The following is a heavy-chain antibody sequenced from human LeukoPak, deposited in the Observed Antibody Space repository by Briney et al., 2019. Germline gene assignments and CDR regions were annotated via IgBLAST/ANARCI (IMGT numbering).Heavy chain of an antibody. D-gene: IGHD3-22*01. CDR2: ISYDGSNK. CDR1: GFTFNSYA. J-gene: IGHJ4*02. Sequence: PGGSLRLSCAASGFTFNSYAMHWARQAPGKGLEWVAVISYDGSNKYYADSVKGRFTISRDNSKNTLYLQMNSLGAEDTAVYYCARAPTYDSSGYYLDYWGQGTLVTVSS. CDR3: ARAPTYDSSGYYLDY. V-gene: IGHV3-30-3*01.